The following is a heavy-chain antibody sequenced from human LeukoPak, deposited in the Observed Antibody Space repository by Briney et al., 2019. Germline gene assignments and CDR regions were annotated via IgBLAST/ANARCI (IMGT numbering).Heavy chain of an antibody. CDR1: GVTFSSYA. Sequence: GGSLRLSCAASGVTFSSYAMHWVRQAPGKGLEWVAVISYDGSNKYYADSVKGRFTISRDNSKNTLYLQMNSLRAEDTAVYYCARASSTGRDYYYGMDVWGQGTTVTVSS. J-gene: IGHJ6*02. V-gene: IGHV3-30-3*01. D-gene: IGHD2-2*01. CDR2: ISYDGSNK. CDR3: ARASSTGRDYYYGMDV.